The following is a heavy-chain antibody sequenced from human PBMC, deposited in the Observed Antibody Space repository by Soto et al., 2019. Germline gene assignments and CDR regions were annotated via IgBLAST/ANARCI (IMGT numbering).Heavy chain of an antibody. Sequence: GASVNVSCKASGYTFTSYGISWVRQAPGQGLEWMGWISAYNGNTNYAQKLQGRVTMTTDTSTSTAYMELRSLRSDDTAVYYCARYRITIFGVNWFDPWGQGTLVTVSS. J-gene: IGHJ5*02. D-gene: IGHD3-3*01. V-gene: IGHV1-18*01. CDR1: GYTFTSYG. CDR2: ISAYNGNT. CDR3: ARYRITIFGVNWFDP.